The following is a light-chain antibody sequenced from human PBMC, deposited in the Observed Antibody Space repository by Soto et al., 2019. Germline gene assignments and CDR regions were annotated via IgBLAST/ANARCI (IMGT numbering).Light chain of an antibody. V-gene: IGKV3-15*01. CDR3: QQYQNWTPT. J-gene: IGKJ1*01. Sequence: EVALTQSASTLSVSPGEGSTLSCRASQSVXDTLAWYQHKAGQTPRMLXYYTSTRATGVPARFSGSRSGTEFTLTINSLQSEYFAVYYCQQYQNWTPTFGQGTKVDIK. CDR1: QSVXDT. CDR2: YTS.